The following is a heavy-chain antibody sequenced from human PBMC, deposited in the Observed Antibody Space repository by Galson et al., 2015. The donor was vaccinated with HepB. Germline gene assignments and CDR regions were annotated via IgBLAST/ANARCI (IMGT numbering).Heavy chain of an antibody. D-gene: IGHD3-16*01. CDR3: SKADVAGGGLHYVLDV. J-gene: IGHJ6*02. V-gene: IGHV3-33*06. CDR1: GFTFSSYA. CDR2: IWHDGSNK. Sequence: SLRLSCAASGFTFSSYAMHWVRQAPGKGLEWVAIIWHDGSNKYYADSEKGRCTSARDNSKNTLYLQMSSLRAEDTAVYYCSKADVAGGGLHYVLDVWGQGTTGTVSS.